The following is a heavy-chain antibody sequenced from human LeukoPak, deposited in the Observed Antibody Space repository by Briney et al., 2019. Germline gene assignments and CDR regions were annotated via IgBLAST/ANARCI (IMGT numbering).Heavy chain of an antibody. V-gene: IGHV4-4*02. CDR1: GGSISSSNW. CDR2: IYHSGST. D-gene: IGHD6-13*01. Sequence: TSETLSLTCAVSGGSISSSNWWSWVRQPPGKGLEWIGEIYHSGSTNYNPSLKSRVTISVDKSKNQFSLKLSSVTAADTAVYYCARHGSSSWYLGYAFDIWGQGTMVTVSS. CDR3: ARHGSSSWYLGYAFDI. J-gene: IGHJ3*02.